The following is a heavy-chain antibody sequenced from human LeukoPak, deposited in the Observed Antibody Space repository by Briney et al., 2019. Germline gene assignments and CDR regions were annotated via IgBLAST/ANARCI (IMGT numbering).Heavy chain of an antibody. Sequence: PSETLSLTCDVSGDSISSNTHYWGWIRQPPGKGLEWIGSILSSGNTLYEPSLKSRVTISVDTSKNQFSLKMNFETAADTAVYYCGRHGGDSYGFLFFDNWGQGTLVTASS. CDR3: GRHGGDSYGFLFFDN. CDR2: ILSSGNT. J-gene: IGHJ4*02. V-gene: IGHV4-39*01. CDR1: GDSISSNTHY. D-gene: IGHD5-18*01.